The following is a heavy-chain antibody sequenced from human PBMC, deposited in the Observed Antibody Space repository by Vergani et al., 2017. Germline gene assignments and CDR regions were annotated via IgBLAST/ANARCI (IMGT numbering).Heavy chain of an antibody. Sequence: QVQLQESGPGLVKPSGTLSLTCAVSGGSISSSNWWSWVRPPPGKGLAWIGEIYHSGSTNYNPSLKSRVTVSVDKSKNQFSLKLSSVTAADTAVYYCARGRRGSTSRKLYYFDYWGQGTLVTVSS. D-gene: IGHD2-2*01. CDR1: GGSISSSNW. J-gene: IGHJ4*02. V-gene: IGHV4-4*02. CDR2: IYHSGST. CDR3: ARGRRGSTSRKLYYFDY.